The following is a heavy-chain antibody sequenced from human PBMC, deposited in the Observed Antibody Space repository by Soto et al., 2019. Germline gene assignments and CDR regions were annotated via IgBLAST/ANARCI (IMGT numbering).Heavy chain of an antibody. CDR1: GFTFTSSA. CDR3: AADRDFCSYMDG. V-gene: IGHV1-58*02. Sequence: SVKVSCKASGFTFTSSAMQWVRQARGQRLEWIGWIVVGSSNTNYAQKLQERVTITRDMSTSTAYMELSSLRSEYTAVYYCAADRDFCSYMDGWGKGTTVTFSS. CDR2: IVVGSSNT. D-gene: IGHD3-3*01. J-gene: IGHJ6*03.